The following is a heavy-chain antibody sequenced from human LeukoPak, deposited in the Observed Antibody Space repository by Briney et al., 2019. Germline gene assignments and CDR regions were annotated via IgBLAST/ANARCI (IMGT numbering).Heavy chain of an antibody. CDR3: ASPGPLIAAAVTSVVAFDI. CDR1: GYSISSGYY. Sequence: EASETLSLTCTVSGYSISSGYYWGWIRQPPGKGLEWIGSIYHSGSTYYNPSLKSRVTISVDTSKNQFSLKLSSVAAADTAVYYCASPGPLIAAAVTSVVAFDIWGQGTMVTVSS. CDR2: IYHSGST. J-gene: IGHJ3*02. V-gene: IGHV4-38-2*02. D-gene: IGHD6-13*01.